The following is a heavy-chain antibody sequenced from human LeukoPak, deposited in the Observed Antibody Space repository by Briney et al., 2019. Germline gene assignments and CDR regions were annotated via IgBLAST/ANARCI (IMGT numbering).Heavy chain of an antibody. CDR2: ISGYNGNT. D-gene: IGHD3-3*01. V-gene: IGHV1-18*04. J-gene: IGHJ4*02. Sequence: GASVKVSCKASGYTFTGYYMHWVRQTPGQGLEWMGWISGYNGNTKYAQKFQERVTMTTDTSTSTAYMELRSLRSDDTAVYYCAKDLGFWSNHWHYVFDYWGQGTPVTVSS. CDR3: AKDLGFWSNHWHYVFDY. CDR1: GYTFTGYY.